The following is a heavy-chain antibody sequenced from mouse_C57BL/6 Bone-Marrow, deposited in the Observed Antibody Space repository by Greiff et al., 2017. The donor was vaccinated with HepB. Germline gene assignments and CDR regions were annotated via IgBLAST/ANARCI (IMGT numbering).Heavy chain of an antibody. CDR3: AREGRQLRLRWYFDY. D-gene: IGHD3-2*02. CDR1: GYTFTNYW. J-gene: IGHJ2*01. V-gene: IGHV1-63*01. CDR2: IYPGGGYT. Sequence: QVQLKQSGAELVRPGTSVKMSCKASGYTFTNYWIGWAKQRPGHGLEWIGDIYPGGGYTNYNEKFKGKATLTADKSSSTAYMQFSSLTSEDSAIYYCAREGRQLRLRWYFDYWGQGTTLTVSS.